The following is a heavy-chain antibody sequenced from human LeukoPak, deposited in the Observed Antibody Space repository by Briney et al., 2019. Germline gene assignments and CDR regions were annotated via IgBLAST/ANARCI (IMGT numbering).Heavy chain of an antibody. D-gene: IGHD6-13*01. V-gene: IGHV3-33*01. CDR1: EFTFSNYG. CDR2: VLYDGSKR. J-gene: IGHJ6*02. Sequence: GRSLRLSCAASEFTFSNYGLHWVRQAPGKGLEWVAVVLYDGSKRYYADSVKGRFTISRDNSKNTLYLQMNSLRAEDTAVYYCARDYSSSWSYGMDVWGQGTTVTVSS. CDR3: ARDYSSSWSYGMDV.